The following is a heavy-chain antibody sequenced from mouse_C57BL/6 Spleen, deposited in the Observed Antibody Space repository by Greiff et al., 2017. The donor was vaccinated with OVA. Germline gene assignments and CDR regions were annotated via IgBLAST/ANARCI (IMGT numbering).Heavy chain of an antibody. V-gene: IGHV1-54*01. J-gene: IGHJ4*01. Sequence: VKLQESGAELVRPGTSVKVSCKASGYAFTNYLIEWVKQRPGQGLEWIGVINPGSGGTNYNEKFKGKATLTADKSSSTAYMQLSSLTSEDSAVYFCARAMSGNYYAMDYWGQGTSVTVPS. CDR3: ARAMSGNYYAMDY. D-gene: IGHD3-1*01. CDR1: GYAFTNYL. CDR2: INPGSGGT.